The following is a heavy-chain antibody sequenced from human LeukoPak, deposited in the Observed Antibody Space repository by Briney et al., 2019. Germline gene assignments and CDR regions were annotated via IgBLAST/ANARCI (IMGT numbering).Heavy chain of an antibody. V-gene: IGHV1-24*01. CDR3: APNYYDSSGNDAFDI. J-gene: IGHJ3*02. D-gene: IGHD3-22*01. CDR2: FDPGDGET. CDR1: GYTLTELS. Sequence: ASVKVSCKVSGYTLTELSMHWVRQAPGKGLEWMGGFDPGDGETIYAQKFQGRVTMTEDTSTDTAYMELSSLRSEDTAVYYCAPNYYDSSGNDAFDIWGQGTMVTVSS.